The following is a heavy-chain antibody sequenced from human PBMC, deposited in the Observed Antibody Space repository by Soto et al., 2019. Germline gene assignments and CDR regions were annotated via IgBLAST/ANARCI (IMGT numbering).Heavy chain of an antibody. Sequence: VASVKVSCKASEDTLSSYAISWVRQAPGQGLEWMGGIIPFSGTANYAQKFQGRVTITADKSTSTAYMELSSLRSEDTAVYYCVREGYYDSSGYYPGCFDPWGQGTLVTVSS. V-gene: IGHV1-69*06. D-gene: IGHD3-22*01. CDR1: EDTLSSYA. CDR3: VREGYYDSSGYYPGCFDP. J-gene: IGHJ5*02. CDR2: IIPFSGTA.